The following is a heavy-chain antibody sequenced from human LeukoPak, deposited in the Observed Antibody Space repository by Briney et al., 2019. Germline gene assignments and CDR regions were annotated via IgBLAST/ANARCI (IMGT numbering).Heavy chain of an antibody. V-gene: IGHV3-9*01. CDR3: AKGPGHYYGSGLD. CDR1: GFTFDDYA. D-gene: IGHD3-10*01. Sequence: GGSLRLSCAASGFTFDDYAMHWVRQAPGKGLEWVSGISWNSGSIGYADSVKGRFTISRDNAKNSLYLQMNSLRAEDTALYYCAKGPGHYYGSGLDWGQGTLVTVSS. CDR2: ISWNSGSI. J-gene: IGHJ4*02.